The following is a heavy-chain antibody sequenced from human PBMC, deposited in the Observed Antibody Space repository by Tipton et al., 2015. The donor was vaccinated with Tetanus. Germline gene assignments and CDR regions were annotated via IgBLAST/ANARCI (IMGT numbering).Heavy chain of an antibody. Sequence: GLVKPSQTLSLTCAISGDSVSSKSASWNWIRQSPSRGLEWLGRTYYRSEWYYDYAVPVKSRITINPDTSKNQLSLQLNSVTPDDTAVYYCARSRGGDLDYWGQGTLVTVSS. CDR1: GDSVSSKSAS. CDR2: TYYRSEWYY. CDR3: ARSRGGDLDY. V-gene: IGHV6-1*01. D-gene: IGHD4-17*01. J-gene: IGHJ4*02.